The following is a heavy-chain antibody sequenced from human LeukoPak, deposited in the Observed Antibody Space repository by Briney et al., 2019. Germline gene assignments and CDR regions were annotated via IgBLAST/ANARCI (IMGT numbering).Heavy chain of an antibody. D-gene: IGHD3-22*01. CDR2: FDPEDGET. V-gene: IGHV1-24*01. Sequence: GASVKVSCKVSGYTLTELSMHWVRQAPGKGLEWMGGFDPEDGETIYAQKFQGRVTMTEDTSTDTAYMELSSLRSEDTAVYYCARVVLDHYYDSSGYLGTLDYWGQGTLVTVSS. CDR3: ARVVLDHYYDSSGYLGTLDY. J-gene: IGHJ4*02. CDR1: GYTLTELS.